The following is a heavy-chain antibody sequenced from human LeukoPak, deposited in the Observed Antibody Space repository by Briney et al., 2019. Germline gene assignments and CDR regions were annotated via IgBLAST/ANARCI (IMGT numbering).Heavy chain of an antibody. CDR2: IDPSDSYT. V-gene: IGHV5-10-1*01. CDR3: ARRSGYSYGRDDYYYYYGMDV. D-gene: IGHD5-18*01. J-gene: IGHJ6*02. Sequence: GESLKISCKGSGYSFTSYWISWVRQMPGKGLEWMGRIDPSDSYTNYSPSFQGHVTISADKSISTAYLQWSSLKAPDTAMYYCARRSGYSYGRDDYYYYYGMDVWGQGTTVTVSS. CDR1: GYSFTSYW.